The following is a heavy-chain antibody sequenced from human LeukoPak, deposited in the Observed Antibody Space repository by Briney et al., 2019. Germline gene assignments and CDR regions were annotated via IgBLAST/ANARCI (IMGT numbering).Heavy chain of an antibody. D-gene: IGHD2-21*02. CDR2: IIPIFGTA. CDR1: GGTFSSYA. CDR3: ARGGVTTADRYFDL. Sequence: ASVKVSCKASGGTFSSYAISWVGQAPGQGLEWMGGIIPIFGTANYAQKFQGRVTITTDESTSTAYMELSSLRSEDTAVYYCARGGVTTADRYFDLWGRGTLVTVSS. V-gene: IGHV1-69*05. J-gene: IGHJ2*01.